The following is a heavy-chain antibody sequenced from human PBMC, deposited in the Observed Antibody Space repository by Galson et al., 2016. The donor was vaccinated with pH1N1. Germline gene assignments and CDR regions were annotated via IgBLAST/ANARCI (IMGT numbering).Heavy chain of an antibody. J-gene: IGHJ6*02. CDR3: ARDHYSSSSEFYYYGLHV. Sequence: SVKVSCKASGGPFSSYAIHWVRQAPGQGLEWMGRIIPTFGAADYGQILQGKVTISADEVTNTVYMELTSLKSEDSAVYFCARDHYSSSSEFYYYGLHVWGQGTTVIVAS. CDR2: IIPTFGAA. V-gene: IGHV1-69*13. CDR1: GGPFSSYA. D-gene: IGHD6-6*01.